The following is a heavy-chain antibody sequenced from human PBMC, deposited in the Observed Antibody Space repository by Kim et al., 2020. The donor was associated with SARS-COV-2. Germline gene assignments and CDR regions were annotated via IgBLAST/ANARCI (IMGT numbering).Heavy chain of an antibody. D-gene: IGHD1-26*01. J-gene: IGHJ5*02. CDR3: ARGLVGATGGWFDP. CDR1: GGTFSSYA. CDR2: VIPIFGTA. V-gene: IGHV1-69*13. Sequence: SVKVSCKASGGTFSSYAISWVRQAPGQGLEWMGGVIPIFGTANYAQKFQGRVTITADESTSTAYMELSSLRSEDTAVYYCARGLVGATGGWFDPWGQGTLVTVSS.